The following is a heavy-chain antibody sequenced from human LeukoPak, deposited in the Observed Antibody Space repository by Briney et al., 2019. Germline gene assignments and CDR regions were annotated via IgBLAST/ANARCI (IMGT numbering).Heavy chain of an antibody. D-gene: IGHD3-22*01. CDR2: IYSGGST. V-gene: IGHV3-53*01. Sequence: GGSLRLSCAASGFAFNTYWLSWVRQAPGKGLEWVSVIYSGGSTYYADSVKGRFTISRDNSKNTLYLQMNSLRAEDTAVYYCARAMTYWGQGTLVTVSS. CDR1: GFAFNTYW. J-gene: IGHJ4*02. CDR3: ARAMTY.